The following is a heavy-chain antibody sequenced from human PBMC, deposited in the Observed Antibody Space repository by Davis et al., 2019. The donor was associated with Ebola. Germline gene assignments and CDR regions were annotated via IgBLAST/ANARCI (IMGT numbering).Heavy chain of an antibody. CDR3: ARLYCSSFNCYFPRDGFDI. J-gene: IGHJ3*02. CDR2: IKQDGSEK. CDR1: GFIFSRYW. D-gene: IGHD2-2*01. V-gene: IGHV3-7*01. Sequence: GESLKISCVASGFIFSRYWMNWVRQTPGKGLEWVANIKQDGSEKNYVDSVKGRFTISRDNSKKSVFLQINNLRVEDTAVYYCARLYCSSFNCYFPRDGFDIWGQGTVVTASS.